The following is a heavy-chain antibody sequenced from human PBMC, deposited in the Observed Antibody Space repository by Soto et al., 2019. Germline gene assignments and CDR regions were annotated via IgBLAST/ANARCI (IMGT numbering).Heavy chain of an antibody. J-gene: IGHJ6*02. Sequence: QVQLVQSGAEVKKPGSSVKVSCKASGGTFSSYAISWVRQAPGQGLEWMGGIIPIFGTANYAQKFQGRVTITADKSTGTAYMGLSSLRSEDTAVYYCARDRGGGYCSGGSCYSMSDYYYGMDVWGQGTTVTVSS. CDR2: IIPIFGTA. V-gene: IGHV1-69*06. CDR3: ARDRGGGYCSGGSCYSMSDYYYGMDV. CDR1: GGTFSSYA. D-gene: IGHD2-15*01.